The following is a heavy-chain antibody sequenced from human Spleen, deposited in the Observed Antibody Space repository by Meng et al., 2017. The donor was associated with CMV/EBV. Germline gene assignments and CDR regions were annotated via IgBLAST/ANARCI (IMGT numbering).Heavy chain of an antibody. V-gene: IGHV3-49*04. D-gene: IGHD5-12*01. J-gene: IGHJ4*02. CDR1: GFTFGDYA. Sequence: GGSLRLSCTASGFTFGDYAMSWVRQAPGKGLEWVGFIRNKAYDGTTEYATSVKGRFTISRDDSKSIAYLQMNSLRAEDTAVYYCVNIWGGLRAHFDFWGQGTLVTVS. CDR2: IRNKAYDGTT. CDR3: VNIWGGLRAHFDF.